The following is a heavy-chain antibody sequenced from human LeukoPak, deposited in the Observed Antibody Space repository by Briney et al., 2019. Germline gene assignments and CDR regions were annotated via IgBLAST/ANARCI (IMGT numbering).Heavy chain of an antibody. CDR1: GGSISSTIYY. D-gene: IGHD6-19*01. CDR2: IYYSGNT. V-gene: IGHV4-39*01. J-gene: IGHJ4*02. Sequence: SETLSLTCTVSGGSISSTIYYWAWLRQPPGKGLEWIGSIYYSGNTYYNPFLQSRATMSVDTSKNQFSLRLTSVTAADTTVCYCARQRSGWVFENWGQGTLVTVSS. CDR3: ARQRSGWVFEN.